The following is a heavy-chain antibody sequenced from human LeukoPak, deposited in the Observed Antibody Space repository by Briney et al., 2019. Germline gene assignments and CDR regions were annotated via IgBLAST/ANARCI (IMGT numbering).Heavy chain of an antibody. CDR2: IYYSGST. V-gene: IGHV4-59*01. D-gene: IGHD3-22*01. Sequence: SETLSLTCTVSGGSISSYYWSWIRQPPGKGLEWIGYIYYSGSTNYNPSLKSRVTISVDTSKNQFSLKLSSVTAADTAVYYCARDLRWRNSSGSSDYWGQGTLVTVSS. CDR1: GGSISSYY. J-gene: IGHJ4*02. CDR3: ARDLRWRNSSGSSDY.